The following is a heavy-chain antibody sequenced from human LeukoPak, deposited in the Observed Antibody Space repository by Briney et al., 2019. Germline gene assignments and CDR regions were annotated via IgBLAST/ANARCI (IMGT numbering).Heavy chain of an antibody. J-gene: IGHJ5*02. D-gene: IGHD1-26*01. CDR2: ISYDGGNK. CDR1: GGSISSSSYY. CDR3: AKDRPEAVIVGATHWFDP. V-gene: IGHV3-30*18. Sequence: PSETLSLTCTVSGGSISSSSYYWGWVRQAPGKGLEWVAVISYDGGNKYYADSVKGRFTISRDNSKNTLYLQMNSLRAEDTAVYYCAKDRPEAVIVGATHWFDPWGQGTLVTVSS.